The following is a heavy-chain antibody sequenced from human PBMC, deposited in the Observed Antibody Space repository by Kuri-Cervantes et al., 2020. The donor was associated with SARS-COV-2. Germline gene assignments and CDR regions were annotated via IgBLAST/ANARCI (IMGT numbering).Heavy chain of an antibody. CDR1: GGSISSSSYY. J-gene: IGHJ4*02. V-gene: IGHV4-39*01. CDR2: NYYSGST. Sequence: SETLSLTCTVSGGSISSSSYYWGWIRQPPGKGLEWIGSNYYSGSTYYNPSLKSRVTIFVDTSKNQFSLKLSSVTAADTAVYYCARATRFLEWGYWGQGTLVTVSS. CDR3: ARATRFLEWGY. D-gene: IGHD3-3*01.